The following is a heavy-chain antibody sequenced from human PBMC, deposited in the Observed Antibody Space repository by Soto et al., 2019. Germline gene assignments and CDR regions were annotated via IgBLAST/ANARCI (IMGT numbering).Heavy chain of an antibody. J-gene: IGHJ4*02. CDR1: GFSLSTSGVG. CDR3: AHSKGYYDLWSGPKSPRRNYFDY. Sequence: QITLKESGPPLVKPTQTLTLTCTFSGFSLSTSGVGVGWIRQPPGKALEWLALIYWDDDKRYSPSLKSRLTIPQDTSKTQGVLTMTNMDPVDTATYYCAHSKGYYDLWSGPKSPRRNYFDYWGQGTLVTVSS. D-gene: IGHD3-3*01. CDR2: IYWDDDK. V-gene: IGHV2-5*02.